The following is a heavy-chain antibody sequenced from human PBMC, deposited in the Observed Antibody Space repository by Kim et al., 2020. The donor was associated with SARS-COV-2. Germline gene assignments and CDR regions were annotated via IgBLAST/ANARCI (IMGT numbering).Heavy chain of an antibody. CDR2: ISGSGGST. CDR1: GFTFSSYA. J-gene: IGHJ6*02. Sequence: LSLTCAASGFTFSSYAMSWVRQAPGKGLEWVSAISGSGGSTYYADSVKGRFTISRDNSKNTLYLQMNSLRAEDTAVYYCATEGTPRTRYYYGSGSYYNDYYYYGMDVWGQGTTVTVSS. V-gene: IGHV3-23*01. D-gene: IGHD3-10*01. CDR3: ATEGTPRTRYYYGSGSYYNDYYYYGMDV.